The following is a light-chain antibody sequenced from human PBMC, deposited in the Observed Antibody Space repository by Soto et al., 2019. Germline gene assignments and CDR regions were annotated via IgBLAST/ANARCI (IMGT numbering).Light chain of an antibody. CDR2: EVN. CDR1: SSDVGGYNY. J-gene: IGLJ1*01. CDR3: SSYTSSSTLLYV. V-gene: IGLV2-14*01. Sequence: SSLTQPASVSGSPGQSITSSCTGTSSDVGGYNYVSWYQHHPGKAPKLMIYEVNNRPSGVSNRFSGSKSGNTASLTISGLQAEDEADYYCSSYTSSSTLLYVFGTGTKVTVL.